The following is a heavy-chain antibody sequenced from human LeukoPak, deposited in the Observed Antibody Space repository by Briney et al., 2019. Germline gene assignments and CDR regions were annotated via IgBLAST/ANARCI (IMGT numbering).Heavy chain of an antibody. V-gene: IGHV1-18*01. CDR1: GYTFTSYC. Sequence: ASVKVFCKSSGYTFTSYCISWVRQAPGQGLEWMGWISAYNGNTNYAQKLQGRVTITTDTSPSTAYMELRSLRSDDTAVLYCARAVPKTVYYSDSSGPYFDYWGQGTLVTVSS. CDR2: ISAYNGNT. D-gene: IGHD3-22*01. CDR3: ARAVPKTVYYSDSSGPYFDY. J-gene: IGHJ4*02.